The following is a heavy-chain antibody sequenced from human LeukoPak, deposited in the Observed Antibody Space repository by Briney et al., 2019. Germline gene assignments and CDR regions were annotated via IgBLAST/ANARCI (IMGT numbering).Heavy chain of an antibody. V-gene: IGHV4-39*07. D-gene: IGHD1-26*01. CDR1: SGSITSRSYY. CDR2: IYTSGST. Sequence: SETLSLTCSVSSGSITSRSYYWGWIRQPPGKGLEWIGNIYTSGSTYYNSSFGSRLTISLDTSKDQVSLKLSSVTAADTAVYYCATTTIRLGYWGQGTLVTVSS. CDR3: ATTTIRLGY. J-gene: IGHJ4*02.